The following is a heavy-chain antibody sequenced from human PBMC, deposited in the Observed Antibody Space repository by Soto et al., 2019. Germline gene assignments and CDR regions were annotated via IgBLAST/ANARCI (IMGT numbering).Heavy chain of an antibody. CDR2: ISYDGNNK. CDR3: ARDGFSSTEYTGNPRTFFYF. D-gene: IGHD6-6*01. CDR1: GFTYSTYT. Sequence: PGGSLRLSCAASGFTYSTYTMHWVRQAPGKGLEWVAVISYDGNNKFYADSVKGRFTISRDSTKQTQYLQMNSLRPDDTAMYYCARDGFSSTEYTGNPRTFFYFGGRGAVVPVSS. J-gene: IGHJ1*01. V-gene: IGHV3-30-3*01.